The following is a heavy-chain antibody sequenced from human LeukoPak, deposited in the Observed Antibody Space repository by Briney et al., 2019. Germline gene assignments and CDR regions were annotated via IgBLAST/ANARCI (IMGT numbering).Heavy chain of an antibody. CDR2: IKSKTDGGTT. CDR3: TTGEGFYYDTSVGWFDP. V-gene: IGHV3-15*01. Sequence: GGSLRLSCAASGFTFCNAWMSWVRQAPGKGLEWVGRIKSKTDGGTTDHAAPVKGRFTISRDDSKNTLYLQMNSLKTEDTAVYYCTTGEGFYYDTSVGWFDPWGQGTLVTVSS. J-gene: IGHJ5*02. CDR1: GFTFCNAW. D-gene: IGHD3-22*01.